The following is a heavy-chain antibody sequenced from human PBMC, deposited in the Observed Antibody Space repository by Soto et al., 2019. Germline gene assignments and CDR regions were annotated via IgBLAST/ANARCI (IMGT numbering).Heavy chain of an antibody. V-gene: IGHV4-59*12. CDR2: IYYSGST. CDR3: ARRAYCTNGVCYSRRGPFDI. CDR1: GGSISSYY. Sequence: SETLSLTCTVSGGSISSYYWSWIRQPPGKGLEWIGYIYYSGSTNYNPSLKSRVTISVDTSKNQFSLKLSSVTAADTAVYYCARRAYCTNGVCYSRRGPFDIWGQGTMVTVSS. J-gene: IGHJ3*02. D-gene: IGHD2-8*01.